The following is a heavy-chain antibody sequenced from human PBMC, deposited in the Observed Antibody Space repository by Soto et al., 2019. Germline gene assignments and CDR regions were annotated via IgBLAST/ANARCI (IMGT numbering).Heavy chain of an antibody. D-gene: IGHD3-22*01. CDR2: IIPIFGTA. V-gene: IGHV1-69*13. J-gene: IGHJ3*02. CDR3: ARGETYYYDSSGSRDDFDI. CDR1: GGTFSSYA. Sequence: SVKVSCKSSGGTFSSYAISWVRQAPGQGLEWMGGIIPIFGTANYAQKFQGRVTITADESTSTAYMELSSLRPEDTAVYYCARGETYYYDSSGSRDDFDIWGQGPMVTVSS.